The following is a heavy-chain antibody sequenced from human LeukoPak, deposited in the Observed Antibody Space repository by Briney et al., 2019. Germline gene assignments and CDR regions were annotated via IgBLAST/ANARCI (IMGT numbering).Heavy chain of an antibody. V-gene: IGHV4-59*01. J-gene: IGHJ6*03. CDR1: GGSISSYY. CDR3: ARGGSVVVVPAAIRSYYYYYMDV. CDR2: IYYSGST. Sequence: PSETLSLTCTVSGGSISSYYWSWIRQPPGKGLEWIGYIYYSGSTNYNPSLKSRVTISVDTSKNQFSLKLSSVAAADTAMYYCARGGSVVVVPAAIRSYYYYYMDVWGKGTTVTVSS. D-gene: IGHD2-2*01.